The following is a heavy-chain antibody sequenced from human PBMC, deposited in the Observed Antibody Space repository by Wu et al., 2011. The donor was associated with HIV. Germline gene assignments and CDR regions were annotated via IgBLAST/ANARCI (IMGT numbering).Heavy chain of an antibody. D-gene: IGHD3-16*01. CDR1: GDGFTSYA. V-gene: IGHV1-69*01. CDR3: ARNTDSVGYLFVQFGRS. CDR2: INPLFGTT. J-gene: IGHJ6*02. Sequence: QVQLVQFGAEVKKPGSSVKVTCKASGDGFTSYAVSWVRQAPGQGLEWMGGINPLFGTTKHAQKFQDRVTFTTDESKSTAYMELSSLRSEDTAVYYCARNTDSVGYLFVQFGRSWGQGTTVTVS.